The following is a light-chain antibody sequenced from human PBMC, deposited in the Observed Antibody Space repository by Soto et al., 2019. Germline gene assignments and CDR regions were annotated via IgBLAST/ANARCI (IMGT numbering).Light chain of an antibody. CDR3: QTWDTGSPVV. Sequence: QSVLTQSPSASASLGASVKLTCTLSSGHSSYAITWHQQQPEKGPRYLMKLNSDGSHTKGDGIPDRFSGSSSGAERYLTISSLQSEDEADYYCQTWDTGSPVVFGGGTQLTVL. CDR1: SGHSSYA. V-gene: IGLV4-69*02. CDR2: LNSDGSH. J-gene: IGLJ2*01.